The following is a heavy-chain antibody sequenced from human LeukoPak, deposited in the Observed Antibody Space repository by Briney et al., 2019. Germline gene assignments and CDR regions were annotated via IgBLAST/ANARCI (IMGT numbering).Heavy chain of an antibody. CDR3: ARVGQKYCSGGSCYIN. Sequence: SETLSLTCTVSGGSISSYYWSWIRQPPGKGLEWIGYIYYSGSTNYNPSLKSRVTISVDTSKNQFSLKLSSVTAADTAVYYCARVGQKYCSGGSCYINWGQGTLVTVSS. D-gene: IGHD2-15*01. CDR2: IYYSGST. V-gene: IGHV4-59*12. J-gene: IGHJ4*02. CDR1: GGSISSYY.